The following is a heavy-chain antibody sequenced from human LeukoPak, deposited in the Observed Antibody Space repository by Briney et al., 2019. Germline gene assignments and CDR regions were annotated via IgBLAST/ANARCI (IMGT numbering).Heavy chain of an antibody. Sequence: SETLSLTCTVSGGSISSYYWSWIRQPPGEGLEWIGYIYYSGSTNYNPSLKSRVTISVDTSKNQFSLKLSSVTAADTAVYYCARSRGQWLATQEYYFDYWGQGTLVTVSS. CDR2: IYYSGST. D-gene: IGHD6-19*01. CDR3: ARSRGQWLATQEYYFDY. CDR1: GGSISSYY. V-gene: IGHV4-59*08. J-gene: IGHJ4*02.